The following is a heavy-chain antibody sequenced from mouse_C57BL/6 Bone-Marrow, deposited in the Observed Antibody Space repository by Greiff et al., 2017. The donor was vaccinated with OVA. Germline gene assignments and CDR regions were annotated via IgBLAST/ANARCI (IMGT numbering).Heavy chain of an antibody. V-gene: IGHV2-9*01. D-gene: IGHD4-1*01. CDR2: IWGGGST. J-gene: IGHJ2*01. CDR3: GQPGDTPAVVPY. CDR1: GFSLTSYG. Sequence: QVKLKQSGPGLVAPSHSLSITCTVSGFSLTSYGVDWVRQPPGKGLEWLGVIWGGGSTNYNSALMSRLSISKENSKSQVFLKMNSLQTDDTAMYYCGQPGDTPAVVPYWGQGTTLTVSS.